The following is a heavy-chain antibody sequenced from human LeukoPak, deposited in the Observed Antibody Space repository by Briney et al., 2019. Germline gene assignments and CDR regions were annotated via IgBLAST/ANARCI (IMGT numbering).Heavy chain of an antibody. CDR3: ARTSIAAREADY. Sequence: GGSLRLPCAASGFTFSRYSMHWVRQARGKGLEYVSAISNNGGSTYYAKSVKGRFTISRDNSKNTLYLQMGSLRAEDMAVYYCARTSIAAREADYWGQGTLVTVSS. V-gene: IGHV3-64*01. CDR1: GFTFSRYS. J-gene: IGHJ4*02. D-gene: IGHD6-6*01. CDR2: ISNNGGST.